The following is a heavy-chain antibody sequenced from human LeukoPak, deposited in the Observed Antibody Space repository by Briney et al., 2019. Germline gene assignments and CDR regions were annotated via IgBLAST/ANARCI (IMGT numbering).Heavy chain of an antibody. V-gene: IGHV4-34*01. D-gene: IGHD6-19*01. CDR3: ARGHSSGWYYY. Sequence: SETLSLTCAVYGGSFSGYYWSWIRQPPGEGLEWIGEINHSRSTNYNPSLKSRVTISVDTSKNQFSLKLSSVTAADTAVYYCARGHSSGWYYYWGQGTLVTVSS. J-gene: IGHJ4*02. CDR2: INHSRST. CDR1: GGSFSGYY.